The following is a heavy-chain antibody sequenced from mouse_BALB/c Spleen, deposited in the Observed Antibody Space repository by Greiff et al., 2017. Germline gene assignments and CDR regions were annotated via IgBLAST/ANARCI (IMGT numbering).Heavy chain of an antibody. V-gene: IGHV1S22*01. CDR1: GYTFTSYW. CDR2: IYPGSGST. J-gene: IGHJ3*01. Sequence: KQPGSELVRPGASVKLSCKASGYTFTSYWMHWVKQRPGQGLEWIGNIYPGSGSTNYDEKFKSKATLTVDTSSSTAYMQLSSLTSEDSAVYYCTRSLVAYWGQGTLVTVSA. D-gene: IGHD2-10*02. CDR3: TRSLVAY.